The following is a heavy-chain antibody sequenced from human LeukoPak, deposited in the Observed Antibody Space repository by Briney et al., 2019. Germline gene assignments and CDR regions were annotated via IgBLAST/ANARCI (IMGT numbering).Heavy chain of an antibody. D-gene: IGHD3-3*01. CDR1: GGTFSSYA. V-gene: IGHV1-18*01. Sequence: ASVKVSCKASGGTFSSYAINWVRQAPGQGLEWMGWISAYNGNTNYAQKFQGRVTMTTDTSTSTAYMELRSLRSDDTAVYYCAREAVLGWVSTFNWFDPWGQGTLVTVSS. CDR2: ISAYNGNT. CDR3: AREAVLGWVSTFNWFDP. J-gene: IGHJ5*02.